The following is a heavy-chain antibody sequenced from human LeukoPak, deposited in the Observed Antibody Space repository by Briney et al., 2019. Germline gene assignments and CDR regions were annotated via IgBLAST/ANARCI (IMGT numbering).Heavy chain of an antibody. J-gene: IGHJ6*02. CDR3: VRGPSFYYYYYDMDV. CDR2: VDAHGGSR. D-gene: IGHD6-6*01. Sequence: GGSLRLSCAGSGFTFSNYWMYWVRQAPGKGLVWVSHVDAHGGSRTYADSVKGRFTISRDNDKKTMYLQMSSLRAEDTAVYYCVRGPSFYYYYYDMDVWGQGTTVTVSS. V-gene: IGHV3-74*01. CDR1: GFTFSNYW.